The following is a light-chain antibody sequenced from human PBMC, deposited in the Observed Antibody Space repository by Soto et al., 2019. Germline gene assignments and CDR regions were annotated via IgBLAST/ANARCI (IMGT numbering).Light chain of an antibody. Sequence: DIQMTQSPSTLSASVGDRVTITCRASQSISTWLAWYQQKPGKAPKFLIFDGSSLQSGVPSRFSGSGSGTEFTLTISSLQPEDIATYYCQQCNNLPIASGQGTRRE. CDR3: QQCNNLPIA. V-gene: IGKV1-5*01. J-gene: IGKJ5*01. CDR1: QSISTW. CDR2: DGS.